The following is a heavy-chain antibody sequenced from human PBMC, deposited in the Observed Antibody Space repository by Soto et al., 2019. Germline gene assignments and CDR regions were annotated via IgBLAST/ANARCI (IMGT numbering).Heavy chain of an antibody. CDR2: IRSKADGGTT. V-gene: IGHV3-15*07. J-gene: IGHJ4*02. CDR3: TTSISGVVTAH. CDR1: GFTFSNAW. Sequence: EVQLVESGGGLVKPGGSLRLSCAASGFTFSNAWMNWVRQAPGKGLEWVGRIRSKADGGTTDYAAPVKGRFTFSRDDSENTLFLHMDSLKTEDTAVYYCTTSISGVVTAHWGQGTLVTVSS. D-gene: IGHD3-3*01.